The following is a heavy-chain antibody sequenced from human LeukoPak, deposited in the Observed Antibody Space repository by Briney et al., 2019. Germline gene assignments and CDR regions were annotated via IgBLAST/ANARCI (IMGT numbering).Heavy chain of an antibody. V-gene: IGHV3-49*03. J-gene: IGHJ4*02. CDR3: TRDGGYYDSSGYCFDY. CDR1: GFTFSDYA. Sequence: GGSLRLSCTASGFTFSDYAMSWFRQAPGKGLEWVGFIRSKAYGGTTEYAASVKGRFTISRDDSKSIAYLQMNSLKTEDTAVYYCTRDGGYYDSSGYCFDYWGQGTLVTVSS. D-gene: IGHD3-22*01. CDR2: IRSKAYGGTT.